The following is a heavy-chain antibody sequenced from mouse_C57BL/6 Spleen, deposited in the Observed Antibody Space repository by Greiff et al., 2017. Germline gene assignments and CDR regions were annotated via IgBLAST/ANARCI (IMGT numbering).Heavy chain of an antibody. J-gene: IGHJ1*03. V-gene: IGHV1-81*01. CDR1: GYTFTSYG. Sequence: QVQLQQSGAELARPGASVKLSCKASGYTFTSYGISWVKQRTGQGLEWIGEIYPRSGNTYYNEKFKRKATLTVDKSSSTAYMELRSLTSEDSAVCFCARSYTVVASPWYFDVWGTGTTVTVSS. CDR2: IYPRSGNT. D-gene: IGHD1-1*01. CDR3: ARSYTVVASPWYFDV.